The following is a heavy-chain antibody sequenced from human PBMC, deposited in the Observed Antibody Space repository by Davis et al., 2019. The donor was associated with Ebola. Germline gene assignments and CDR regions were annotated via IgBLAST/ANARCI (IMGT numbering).Heavy chain of an antibody. D-gene: IGHD5-18*01. Sequence: PSETLSLTCTVSGGSISSSSYYWGWIRQPPGKGLEWIGNIYYSGSAYYNPSLKSRVAISIDTSKNQFSLKLTSVTASDTAVYYCARHGHTAMVEEGFDSWGQGTLVTVSP. CDR3: ARHGHTAMVEEGFDS. V-gene: IGHV4-39*01. CDR1: GGSISSSSYY. CDR2: IYYSGSA. J-gene: IGHJ4*02.